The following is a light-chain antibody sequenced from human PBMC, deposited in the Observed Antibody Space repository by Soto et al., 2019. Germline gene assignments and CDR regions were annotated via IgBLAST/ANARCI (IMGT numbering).Light chain of an antibody. V-gene: IGLV2-14*01. J-gene: IGLJ3*02. CDR2: EVS. CDR3: SSYTNTFTWV. Sequence: QSALTQPASVSGSPGQSITISCSGTSGDVGGNNYVSWYQQHPGAAPKLIIYEVSYRPSGISNRFSGSKSDNTAALTISGLQPEDEADYYCSSYTNTFTWVFGGGTKLTVL. CDR1: SGDVGGNNY.